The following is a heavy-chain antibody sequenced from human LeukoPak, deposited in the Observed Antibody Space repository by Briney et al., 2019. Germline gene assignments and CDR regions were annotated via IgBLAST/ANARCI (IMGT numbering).Heavy chain of an antibody. Sequence: GGCLRLSCAASGFTFRDYHMTWIRQAPGKGLEWISYIKKGSAATYYADSVTGRFVISRDDARNSLYLHLTNLRAEDTAVYYCGKEEQRVITPGLDYWGQGTLVTVSS. CDR3: GKEEQRVITPGLDY. CDR2: IKKGSAAT. D-gene: IGHD4-23*01. V-gene: IGHV3-11*01. CDR1: GFTFRDYH. J-gene: IGHJ4*02.